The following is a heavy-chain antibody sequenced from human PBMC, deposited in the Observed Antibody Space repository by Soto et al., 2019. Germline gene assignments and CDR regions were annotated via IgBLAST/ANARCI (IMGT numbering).Heavy chain of an antibody. CDR1: GGSISSGGYS. V-gene: IGHV4-30-2*01. Sequence: QLHLQESGSGLVRPSQTLSLTCVVSGGSISSGGYSWNWIRQPPGKGLEWIGYIYHSGSTLYNPSLKSRVXXXVXXSKNQFSLQLTSVTAADTAVYYCARDQLEGNWFDPWGQGTLVTVSS. CDR2: IYHSGST. J-gene: IGHJ5*02. CDR3: ARDQLEGNWFDP. D-gene: IGHD1-1*01.